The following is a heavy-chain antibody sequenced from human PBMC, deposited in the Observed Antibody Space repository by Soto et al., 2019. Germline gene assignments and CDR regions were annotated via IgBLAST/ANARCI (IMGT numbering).Heavy chain of an antibody. D-gene: IGHD3-22*01. CDR1: GYTFTSYY. J-gene: IGHJ3*02. CDR2: INPSGGST. Sequence: GASVKVSCKASGYTFTSYYMHWVRQAPGQGLEWMEIINPSGGSTSYAQKFQGRVTMTRDTSTSTVYMELSSLRSEDTAVYYCARDPDNDYYDSSGYYSDAFDIWGQGTMVTVSS. V-gene: IGHV1-46*01. CDR3: ARDPDNDYYDSSGYYSDAFDI.